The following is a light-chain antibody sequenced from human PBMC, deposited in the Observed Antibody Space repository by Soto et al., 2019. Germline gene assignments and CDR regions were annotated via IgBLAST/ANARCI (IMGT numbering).Light chain of an antibody. CDR1: QNINSW. CDR3: QQYHNYPPT. Sequence: DIQMPQSPSTLSAFVGDRVTITCRASQNINSWLAWYQQKPGRAPKLLIFRASTLEGGVPSRFTGSGSGTEFIFTIGSLQPDDFAVYYCQQYHNYPPTFGQGTKVDIK. J-gene: IGKJ1*01. V-gene: IGKV1-5*03. CDR2: RAS.